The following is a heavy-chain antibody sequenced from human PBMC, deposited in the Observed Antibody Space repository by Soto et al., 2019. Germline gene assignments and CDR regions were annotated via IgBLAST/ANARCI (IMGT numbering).Heavy chain of an antibody. J-gene: IGHJ4*02. V-gene: IGHV3-21*01. CDR3: AKAGVEHGACSSPACSYYSDY. CDR2: ISSNRAYI. D-gene: IGHD2-2*01. CDR1: GFKFRSFT. Sequence: GGSLRLSCAASGFKFRSFTMNWVRQAPGKGLEWVSTISSNRAYIYYTDALRGRFTISRDNAKNSLYLQMNSLRAEDTAVYYCAKAGVEHGACSSPACSYYSDYWGQGTLVTVSS.